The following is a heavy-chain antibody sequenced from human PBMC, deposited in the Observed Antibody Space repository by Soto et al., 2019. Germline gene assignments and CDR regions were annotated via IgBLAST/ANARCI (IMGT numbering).Heavy chain of an antibody. Sequence: PGGSLRLSCAASGFTSCSYGMNWVRQAPGKGLEWVSYISSSSSTIYYADSVKGRFTISRDNAKNSLYLQMNSLRAEDTAVYYCARDREMITFGGADTFDYWGQGTLVTVSS. CDR1: GFTSCSYG. D-gene: IGHD3-16*01. V-gene: IGHV3-48*01. J-gene: IGHJ4*02. CDR3: ARDREMITFGGADTFDY. CDR2: ISSSSSTI.